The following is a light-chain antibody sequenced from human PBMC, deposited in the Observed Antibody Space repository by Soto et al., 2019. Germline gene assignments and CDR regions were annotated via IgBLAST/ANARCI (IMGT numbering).Light chain of an antibody. Sequence: QSVLTQPPSVSAAPGQKVTISCSGSSSNIGSNYVSWYQQLPGTAPKLLIYDNNERPSGIPDRFSGSKSGTSATLGITGLQTGDEADYYCGTWDSRLTAVVFGGGPKLTVL. J-gene: IGLJ2*01. CDR2: DNN. CDR3: GTWDSRLTAVV. CDR1: SSNIGSNY. V-gene: IGLV1-51*01.